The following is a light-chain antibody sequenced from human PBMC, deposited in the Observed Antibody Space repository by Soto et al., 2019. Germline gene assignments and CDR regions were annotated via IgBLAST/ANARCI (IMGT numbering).Light chain of an antibody. CDR1: QSVYTSY. J-gene: IGKJ2*01. CDR2: GAS. V-gene: IGKV3-20*01. Sequence: ILLTQSPGTLSLSPGERASVSCRASQSVYTSYLAWFQQKPGQAPRLLIYGASNRATGIPDRFSGSGSGTDFTLTITRLEPEDFAVYFCHQSGNSPYTFGQGIKVDIK. CDR3: HQSGNSPYT.